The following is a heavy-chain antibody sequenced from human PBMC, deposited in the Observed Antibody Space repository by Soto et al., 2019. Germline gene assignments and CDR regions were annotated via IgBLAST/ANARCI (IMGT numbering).Heavy chain of an antibody. CDR2: INWNSGSI. V-gene: IGHV3-9*01. Sequence: EVQLVESGGGLVQPGRPLRLSCAASGFTFDDYVMHWVRQAPGKGLEWVSGINWNSGSIDYAGSVKGRFTISRDNAKNSLYLQMNSLRAEDTALYYCAKGVRKPGATKGWGYCLDQWGQGTLVTVSS. CDR3: AKGVRKPGATKGWGYCLDQ. D-gene: IGHD2-2*01. J-gene: IGHJ4*02. CDR1: GFTFDDYV.